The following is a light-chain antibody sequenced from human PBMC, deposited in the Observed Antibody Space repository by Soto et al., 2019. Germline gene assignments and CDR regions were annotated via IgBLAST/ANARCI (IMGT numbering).Light chain of an antibody. V-gene: IGLV2-11*01. CDR2: EVT. CDR3: CSYAGSYDGV. Sequence: SALTQPRSVSGSPGQTVTISCTGTSSDVGGYNYVSWYQQHPGKAPKVLIYEVTKRPSGVPDRFSGSKSGNTASLTISGLQAEDEADYYCCSYAGSYDGVFGGGTKLTVL. CDR1: SSDVGGYNY. J-gene: IGLJ3*02.